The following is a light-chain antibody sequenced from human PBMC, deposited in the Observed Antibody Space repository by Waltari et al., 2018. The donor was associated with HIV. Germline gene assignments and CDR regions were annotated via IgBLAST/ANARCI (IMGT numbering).Light chain of an antibody. CDR2: KVS. J-gene: IGKJ4*01. Sequence: DIQMTQSPSTLSASVGDRVTITCRASQSIDNMLAWYQQKPGMAPKLVIYKVSTLQSGAPSRFSGRGSGTEFALTINSLQPDDFATYFCQQYKSYELTFGGGTKVET. CDR3: QQYKSYELT. V-gene: IGKV1-5*03. CDR1: QSIDNM.